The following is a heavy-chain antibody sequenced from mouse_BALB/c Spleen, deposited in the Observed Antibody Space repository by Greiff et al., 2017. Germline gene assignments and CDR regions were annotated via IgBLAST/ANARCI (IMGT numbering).Heavy chain of an antibody. J-gene: IGHJ4*01. CDR2: ISTYYGDA. CDR1: GYTFTDYA. V-gene: IGHV1S137*01. Sequence: VQLQESGAELVRPGVSVKISCKGSGYTFTDYAMHWVKQSHAKSLEWIGVISTYYGDASYNQKFKGKATMTVDKSSSTAYMELARLTSEDSAIYYCARYGNLAMDYWGQGTSVTVSS. D-gene: IGHD2-1*01. CDR3: ARYGNLAMDY.